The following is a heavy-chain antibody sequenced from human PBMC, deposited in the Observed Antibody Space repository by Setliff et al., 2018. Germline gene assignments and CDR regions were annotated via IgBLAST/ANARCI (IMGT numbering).Heavy chain of an antibody. CDR2: IYTSGTT. J-gene: IGHJ3*01. CDR3: ASPRRDDLDTPFDAFDL. D-gene: IGHD1-1*01. Sequence: SETLSLTCTVSGASIRSGSHYWSWIRQSAERGLEWIGHIYTSGTTDYSPSFKSRVSISADTSKNLVSLKLHSVTAADTAVYYCASPRRDDLDTPFDAFDLWGQGTKVTVS. CDR1: GASIRSGSHY. V-gene: IGHV4-61*09.